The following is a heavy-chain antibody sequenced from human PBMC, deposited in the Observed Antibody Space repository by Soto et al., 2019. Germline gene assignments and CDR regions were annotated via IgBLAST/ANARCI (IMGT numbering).Heavy chain of an antibody. Sequence: QVQLQQWGAGLLKPSETLSLTCAVYGAYFSDDYWSWIRQPPGKGLEWIGEIKRSGNTNYNPSLKSRVAKSIGTPKNQFSLNLTSVTAADTAVFYCVRGLTTVQLMRRYYAFDIWGQGTMVAVSS. V-gene: IGHV4-34*01. CDR2: IKRSGNT. J-gene: IGHJ3*02. D-gene: IGHD1-1*01. CDR1: GAYFSDDY. CDR3: VRGLTTVQLMRRYYAFDI.